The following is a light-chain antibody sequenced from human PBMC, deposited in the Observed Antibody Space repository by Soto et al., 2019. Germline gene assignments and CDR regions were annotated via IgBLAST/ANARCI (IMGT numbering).Light chain of an antibody. CDR3: AAWDASLSGVV. CDR1: SSNIGSNY. Sequence: QSALTQPPSASVTPGQRVTISCSGSSSNIGSNYVFWYQHLPGTAPKLLIYRNNQRPSGVPDRFSGSKSGTSASLAISGLRSEDETDYYCAAWDASLSGVVFGGGTKLTVL. J-gene: IGLJ2*01. CDR2: RNN. V-gene: IGLV1-47*01.